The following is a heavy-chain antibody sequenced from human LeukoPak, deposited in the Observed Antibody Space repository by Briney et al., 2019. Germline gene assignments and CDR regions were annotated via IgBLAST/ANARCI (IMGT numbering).Heavy chain of an antibody. Sequence: GGSLRLSCAASGFTVSSNYMSWVRQAPGKGLEWVSVIYSGGSTYYADSVKGRFTISRDNSKNTLYLQMNSLRAEDTAVYYCARDQGRSWYDSAFDIWGQGTMVTVSS. CDR1: GFTVSSNY. CDR3: ARDQGRSWYDSAFDI. CDR2: IYSGGST. V-gene: IGHV3-66*01. D-gene: IGHD6-13*01. J-gene: IGHJ3*02.